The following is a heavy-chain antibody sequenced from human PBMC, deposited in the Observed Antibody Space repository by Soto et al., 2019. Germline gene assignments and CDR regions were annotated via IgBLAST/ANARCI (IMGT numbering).Heavy chain of an antibody. Sequence: GGSLRLSCAASGFTFSSYGMHWVRQAPGKGLEWVAVIWYDGSNKYYADSVKGRFTISRDNSKNTLYLQMNSLRAEDTAVYYCARGAIDQMEYGMDVWGQGTTVTVSS. V-gene: IGHV3-33*01. CDR2: IWYDGSNK. D-gene: IGHD2-2*02. J-gene: IGHJ6*02. CDR3: ARGAIDQMEYGMDV. CDR1: GFTFSSYG.